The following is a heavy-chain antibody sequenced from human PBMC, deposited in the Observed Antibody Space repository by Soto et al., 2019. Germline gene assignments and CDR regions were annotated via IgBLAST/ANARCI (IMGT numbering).Heavy chain of an antibody. Sequence: QVQLQESGPGLVKSSETLSLTCAISGGSIHSSDWRTWVRQPPGKGLEWIGEVHQSGGTNYNPSPKSRVSVELDKSKNQFSLKLRSVTAADTGVYYCAGGVDHWGQGILVTVSS. CDR2: VHQSGGT. CDR3: AGGVDH. CDR1: GGSIHSSDW. V-gene: IGHV4-4*02. J-gene: IGHJ4*02.